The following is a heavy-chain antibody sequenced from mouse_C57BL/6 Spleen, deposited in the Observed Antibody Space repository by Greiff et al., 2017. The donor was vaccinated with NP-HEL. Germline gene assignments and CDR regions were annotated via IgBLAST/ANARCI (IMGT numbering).Heavy chain of an antibody. Sequence: QVQLQQSGAELVRPGASVTLSCKASGYTFTDYEMHWVKQTPVHGLEWIGAIVPETGGTAYNQKFKGKAIPPADKSSSTAYMELRSLTSEDSAVYYCTRWGENFDVWGTGTTVTVSS. J-gene: IGHJ1*03. CDR3: TRWGENFDV. V-gene: IGHV1-15*01. CDR1: GYTFTDYE. CDR2: IVPETGGT.